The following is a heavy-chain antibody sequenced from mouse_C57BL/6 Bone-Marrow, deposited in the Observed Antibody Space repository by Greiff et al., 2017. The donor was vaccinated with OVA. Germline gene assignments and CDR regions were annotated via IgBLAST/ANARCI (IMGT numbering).Heavy chain of an antibody. CDR1: GFTFSDFH. Sequence: EVNLVESGGGLVQPGGSLKLSCAASGFTFSDFHMYWIRQTPEKRLEWVAYISNGGGSTYYPDTVKGRFTISRDNAKNTLYLQMSRLKSEDTAMYYCARLDAMDYWGQGTSVTVSS. V-gene: IGHV5-12*01. J-gene: IGHJ4*01. CDR2: ISNGGGST. CDR3: ARLDAMDY.